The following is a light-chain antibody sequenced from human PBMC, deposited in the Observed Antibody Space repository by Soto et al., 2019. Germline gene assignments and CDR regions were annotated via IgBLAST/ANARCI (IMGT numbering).Light chain of an antibody. CDR3: SSYTTINTVV. Sequence: QSALTQPASVSGSPGQSITISCTGTSGGVGGSDFVSWYQLHPGEAPKVLIYDVRNRPSGISNRFSASKSGNTASLTISGLQAEDEAEYYCSSYTTINTVVFGGGTKVTVL. V-gene: IGLV2-14*03. CDR2: DVR. J-gene: IGLJ3*02. CDR1: SGGVGGSDF.